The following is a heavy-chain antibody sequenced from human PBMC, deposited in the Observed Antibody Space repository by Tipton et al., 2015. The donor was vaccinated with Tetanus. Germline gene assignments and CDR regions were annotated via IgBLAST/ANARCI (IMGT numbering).Heavy chain of an antibody. D-gene: IGHD5-12*01. CDR2: IYPGDSDT. V-gene: IGHV5-51*01. CDR1: GYSFTSYW. CDR3: ARHFYSGYDLDYYYGMDV. J-gene: IGHJ6*02. Sequence: VQLVQSGAEVKKPGESLKISCKGSGYSFTSYWIGWVRQMPGKGLEWMGIIYPGDSDTRYSPPFQGQVTISADKSISPAYLQWSSLKASDTAMYYCARHFYSGYDLDYYYGMDVWGQGTTVTVSS.